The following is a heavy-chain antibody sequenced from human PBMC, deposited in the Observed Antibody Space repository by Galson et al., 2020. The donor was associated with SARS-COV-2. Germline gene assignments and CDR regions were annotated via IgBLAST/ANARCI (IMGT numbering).Heavy chain of an antibody. CDR3: ARGARTINMVFVIRGHIYYFDS. J-gene: IGHJ4*02. V-gene: IGHV4-34*01. D-gene: IGHD3-10*01. Sequence: ETSETLSLTCAVYGGSFSPYFWTWIRQPPGKGLEWVGEIDHSGRTNYNPSLKSRVAISVDTAKNQFSLTLHSVTAADTAVYYCARGARTINMVFVIRGHIYYFDSWGQGTLVTVSS. CDR2: IDHSGRT. CDR1: GGSFSPYF.